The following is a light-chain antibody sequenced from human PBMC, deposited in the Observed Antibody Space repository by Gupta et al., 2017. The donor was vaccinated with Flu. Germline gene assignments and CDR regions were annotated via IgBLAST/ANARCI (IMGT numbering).Light chain of an antibody. J-gene: IGLJ3*02. Sequence: QSVLTQPPSASETPGPRVTISCSGSSSNIGSYTVNWYHQRPGAAPKLLISGNDQRASGVPDRFSGSKSGSSASLASRGRHSEDEADYYCVAWDDMLNGPVSGGGTKLTVL. CDR3: VAWDDMLNGPV. CDR2: GND. V-gene: IGLV1-44*01. CDR1: SSNIGSYT.